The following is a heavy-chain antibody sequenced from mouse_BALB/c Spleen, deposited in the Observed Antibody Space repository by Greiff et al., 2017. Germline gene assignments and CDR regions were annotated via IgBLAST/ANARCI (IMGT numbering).Heavy chain of an antibody. CDR3: ASPSQFITTVVAFAY. CDR1: GFTFSSYA. Sequence: DVMLVESGGGLVKPGGSLKLSCAASGFTFSSYAMSWVRQTPEKRLEWVATISSGGSYTYYPDSVKGRFTISRDNAKNTLYLQMSSLRSEDTAMYYCASPSQFITTVVAFAYWGQGTLVTVSA. J-gene: IGHJ3*01. V-gene: IGHV5-9-1*01. D-gene: IGHD1-1*01. CDR2: ISSGGSYT.